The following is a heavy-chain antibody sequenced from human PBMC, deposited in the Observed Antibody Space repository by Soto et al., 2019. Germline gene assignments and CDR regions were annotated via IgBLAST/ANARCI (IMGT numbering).Heavy chain of an antibody. D-gene: IGHD3-22*01. CDR3: AATLDWGSYDFGGYPS. V-gene: IGHV1-58*01. J-gene: IGHJ4*02. CDR2: IVAGSGKT. CDR1: GFTFSRSA. Sequence: ASVKVSCKGSGFTFSRSAVQWVRQARGQGLEWIGWIVAGSGKTDYAQNSQERVTITTDMSTSTAYMELSSLNSDDTAVYYCAATLDWGSYDFGGYPSWGQGTLVTVSS.